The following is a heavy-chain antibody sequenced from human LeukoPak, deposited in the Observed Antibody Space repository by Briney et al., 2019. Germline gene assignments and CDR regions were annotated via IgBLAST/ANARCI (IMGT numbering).Heavy chain of an antibody. CDR2: INHSGST. Sequence: SETLSLTCAVYGGSFSGYYWSWIRQPPGKGLEWIGEINHSGSTNYNPSLKSRVTISVDTSKNQFSLKLSSVTAADTAVYYCARRGGDYEYYYMDVWGKGTTVTISS. J-gene: IGHJ6*03. CDR3: ARRGGDYEYYYMDV. D-gene: IGHD3-10*01. CDR1: GGSFSGYY. V-gene: IGHV4-34*01.